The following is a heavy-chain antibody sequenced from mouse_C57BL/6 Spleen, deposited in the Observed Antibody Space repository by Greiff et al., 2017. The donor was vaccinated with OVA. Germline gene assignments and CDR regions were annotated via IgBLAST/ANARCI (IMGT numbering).Heavy chain of an antibody. CDR1: GYTFTDYN. J-gene: IGHJ4*01. CDR2: INPNNGGT. V-gene: IGHV1-18*01. Sequence: VQLKESGPELVKPGASVKIPCKASGYTFTDYNMDWVKQSHGKSLEWIGDINPNNGGTIYNQKFKGKATLTVDKSSSTAYMELRSLTSEDTAVYYCARSTGIYDGYRDYAMDYWGQGTSVTVSS. D-gene: IGHD2-3*01. CDR3: ARSTGIYDGYRDYAMDY.